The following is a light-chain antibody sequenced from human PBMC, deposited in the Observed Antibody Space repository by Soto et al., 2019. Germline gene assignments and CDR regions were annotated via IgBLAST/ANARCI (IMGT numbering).Light chain of an antibody. V-gene: IGKV3-20*01. Sequence: EIVLTHSPGTLSLSPVERGTLSCSSSQRFGSSNLAWYQQKSGQAPRLLIYSTSSRATGIPDRFSGSGSGTDFTLTISRLEPEDFAVYYCQQYGSSLALTFGGGTKVDIK. CDR1: QRFGSSN. J-gene: IGKJ4*01. CDR2: STS. CDR3: QQYGSSLALT.